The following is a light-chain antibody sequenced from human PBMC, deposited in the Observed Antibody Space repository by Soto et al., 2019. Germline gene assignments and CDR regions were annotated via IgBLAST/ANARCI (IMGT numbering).Light chain of an antibody. Sequence: EIVVTQSPGILSVSPGDRATLSCRASQSVGRNLAWYQQKPGQAPTLLIYAASTRANGLPARFYGSGSGTDFTLTISSLQSEDFAVYYCQEYSKWPLFTFGPGTRVDIK. V-gene: IGKV3-15*01. CDR3: QEYSKWPLFT. J-gene: IGKJ3*01. CDR2: AAS. CDR1: QSVGRN.